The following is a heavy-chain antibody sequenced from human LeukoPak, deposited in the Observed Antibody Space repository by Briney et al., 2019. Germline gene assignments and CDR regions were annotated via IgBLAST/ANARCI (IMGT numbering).Heavy chain of an antibody. D-gene: IGHD3-22*01. Sequence: SETLSLTCTVSGGSISSYYWSWIRQPPGKGLEWIGYIYYSGSTNYNPSLKSRVTISVDTSKNQFSLKLSSVTAADTAVYYCARLSRWSDSSGNDYRGQGTLVTVSS. CDR1: GGSISSYY. V-gene: IGHV4-59*08. J-gene: IGHJ4*02. CDR3: ARLSRWSDSSGNDY. CDR2: IYYSGST.